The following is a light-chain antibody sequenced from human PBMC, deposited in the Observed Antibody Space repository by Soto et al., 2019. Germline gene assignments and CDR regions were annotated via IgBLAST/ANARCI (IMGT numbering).Light chain of an antibody. Sequence: DIQMTQSPSSLSASGGDRVTITRRASQGISNYLAWYQQKPGKVPKLLIYAASTLQSGVPSRFSGSGSGTDFTLTISSLQAEDVAVYYCQQYYSTPLTFGGGTKGDI. V-gene: IGKV1-27*01. CDR1: QGISNY. CDR2: AAS. CDR3: QQYYSTPLT. J-gene: IGKJ4*01.